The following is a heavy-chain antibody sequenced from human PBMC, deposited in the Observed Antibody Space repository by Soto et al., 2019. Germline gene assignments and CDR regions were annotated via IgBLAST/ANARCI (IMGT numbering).Heavy chain of an antibody. CDR3: ARDFRAVVAAAGFYFDY. CDR2: ISYDGSNK. V-gene: IGHV3-30-3*01. Sequence: GGSLRLSCAASGFTFSSYAMHWVRQAPGKGLEWVAVISYDGSNKYYADSVKGRFTISRDNSKNTLYLQMNSLRAEDTAVYYCARDFRAVVAAAGFYFDYWGQGTLVTVSS. D-gene: IGHD6-13*01. J-gene: IGHJ4*02. CDR1: GFTFSSYA.